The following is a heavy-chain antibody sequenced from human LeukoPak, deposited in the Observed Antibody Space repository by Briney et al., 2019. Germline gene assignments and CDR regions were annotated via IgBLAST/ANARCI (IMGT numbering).Heavy chain of an antibody. V-gene: IGHV4-34*01. CDR2: INHSGST. D-gene: IGHD3-10*01. Sequence: SETLSLTCAVYGGSFSGYYWSWIRQPPGKGLEWIGEINHSGSTNYNPSLKSRVTISVDTSKNQFSLKLSSVTAADTAVYYCASRLWFGEPFGPWGQGTLVTVSS. J-gene: IGHJ5*02. CDR3: ASRLWFGEPFGP. CDR1: GGSFSGYY.